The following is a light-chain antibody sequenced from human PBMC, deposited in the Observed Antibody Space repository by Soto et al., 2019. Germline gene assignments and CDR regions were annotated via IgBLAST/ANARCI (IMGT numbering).Light chain of an antibody. Sequence: AIQMTQSPSSLSASVGERVTITCRASQVSKNDLSWYQQRPGRDPKLLIYVATNLKSGVPSRFSGSGSGTDFTLTISSLQPEDIATYYCQQYDDTPPTFGQGTRLEIK. CDR3: QQYDDTPPT. V-gene: IGKV1-6*01. J-gene: IGKJ5*01. CDR1: QVSKND. CDR2: VAT.